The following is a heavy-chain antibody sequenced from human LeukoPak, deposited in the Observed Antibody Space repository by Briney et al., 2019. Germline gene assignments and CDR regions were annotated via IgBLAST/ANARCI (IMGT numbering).Heavy chain of an antibody. CDR2: INHSGST. CDR1: GGSFSGYY. CDR3: ARAPYYYGSGSYYSPYFDY. Sequence: SETLSLTCAVYGGSFSGYYWSWIRQPPGKGLEWIGEINHSGSTNYNPSLKSRVTISVDTSKNQFSLKLSSVTAADTAVYYCARAPYYYGSGSYYSPYFDYWGQGTLVTVSS. D-gene: IGHD3-10*01. J-gene: IGHJ4*02. V-gene: IGHV4-34*01.